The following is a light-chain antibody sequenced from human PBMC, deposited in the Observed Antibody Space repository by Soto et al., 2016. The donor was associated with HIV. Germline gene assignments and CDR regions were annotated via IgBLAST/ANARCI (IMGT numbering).Light chain of an antibody. J-gene: IGKJ2*01. V-gene: IGKV2-28*01. CDR3: MQSIQLTT. CDR2: LGS. CDR1: QSLLHSNGYNY. Sequence: EIVMTQSPLSLPVTPGEPASISCRSSQSLLHSNGYNYLDWYLQKPGQSPQLLIYLGSNRASGVPDRFSGSGSGTDFTPKISRVEAEDVGVYYCMQSIQLTTFGQGTKLDIK.